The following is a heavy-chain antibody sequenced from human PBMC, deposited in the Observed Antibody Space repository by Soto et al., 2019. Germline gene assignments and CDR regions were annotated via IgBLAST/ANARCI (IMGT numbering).Heavy chain of an antibody. Sequence: GATPGDAPQTLTLARTLFGVPLSTDGGGVGLIPQPPGTALDWLAVIYWDDDKRYSPSLKSRLTITKDTSKNQVLLTMTNMDPVDTATYFCARSKYTISSFDYWGQGALVTVSS. CDR3: ARSKYTISSFDY. V-gene: IGHV2-5*02. J-gene: IGHJ4*02. CDR1: GVPLSTDGGG. CDR2: IYWDDDK. D-gene: IGHD2-2*02.